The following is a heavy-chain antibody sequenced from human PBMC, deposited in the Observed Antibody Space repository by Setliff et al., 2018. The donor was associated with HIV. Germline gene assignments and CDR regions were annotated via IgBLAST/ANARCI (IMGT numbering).Heavy chain of an antibody. J-gene: IGHJ4*02. Sequence: GGSLRLSCAASGFIFSNYAMHWVRQAPGKGLEWVSLISYDGSNKFYADSVKGRFAISRDTSKNTLYLQMNSLRAEDTAVYYCARGDYSFWSGYLYWGQGTLVTVSS. D-gene: IGHD3-3*01. V-gene: IGHV3-30*09. CDR3: ARGDYSFWSGYLY. CDR1: GFIFSNYA. CDR2: ISYDGSNK.